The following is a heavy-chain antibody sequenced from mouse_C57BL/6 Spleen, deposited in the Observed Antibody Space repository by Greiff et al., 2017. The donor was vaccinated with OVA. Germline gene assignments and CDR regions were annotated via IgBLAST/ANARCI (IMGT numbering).Heavy chain of an antibody. J-gene: IGHJ3*01. CDR2: ISDGGSYT. CDR3: ARDQSRDDAY. Sequence: EVKVVESGGGLVKPGGSLKLSCAASGFTFSSYAMSWVRQTPEKRLEWVATISDGGSYTYYPDNVKGRFTISRDNAKNNLYLQMSHLKSEDTAMYYCARDQSRDDAYWGQGTLVTVSA. CDR1: GFTFSSYA. V-gene: IGHV5-4*01.